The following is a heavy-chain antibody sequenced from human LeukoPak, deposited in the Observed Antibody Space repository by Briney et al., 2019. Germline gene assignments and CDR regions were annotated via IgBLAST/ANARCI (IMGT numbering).Heavy chain of an antibody. CDR1: GFTFSSYG. V-gene: IGHV3-30*02. Sequence: GGSLRLSCAASGFTFSSYGMHWVRQAPGKGLEWVAFIRYDGSNKYYADSVKGRFTISRDNSKNTLYLQMNSLRAEDTAVYYCAKVGPELLSPPYYYMDVWDKGTTVTVSS. CDR2: IRYDGSNK. CDR3: AKVGPELLSPPYYYMDV. J-gene: IGHJ6*03. D-gene: IGHD1-7*01.